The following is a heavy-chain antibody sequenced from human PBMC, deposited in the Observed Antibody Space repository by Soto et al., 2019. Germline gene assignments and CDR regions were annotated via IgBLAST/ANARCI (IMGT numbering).Heavy chain of an antibody. Sequence: QVQLQQWGAGLLKPSETLSLTCAVYGGSFSGYYWSWIRQPPGKGREWMGEINHSGSTNYNPSLKNRVTLSVDTSKNQFSLKLGVVTGADTAGYCCARDARMARGGGGYGMDVRGQG. CDR1: GGSFSGYY. V-gene: IGHV4-34*01. J-gene: IGHJ6*01. D-gene: IGHD2-2*01. CDR3: ARDARMARGGGGYGMDV. CDR2: INHSGST.